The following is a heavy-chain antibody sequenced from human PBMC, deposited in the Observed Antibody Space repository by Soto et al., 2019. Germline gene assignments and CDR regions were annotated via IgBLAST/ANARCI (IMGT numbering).Heavy chain of an antibody. V-gene: IGHV3-21*06. Sequence: GGSLRLSCAASGFTFTTYSLTWVRQAPGKGLEWVASIGSSSNYIYYADSVKGRFTISRDNAKNSLFLQMNSLRAEDTAVYYCATLTYCSSASCPNYYYVMDVWGQGITVTVSS. CDR2: IGSSSNYI. J-gene: IGHJ6*02. CDR3: ATLTYCSSASCPNYYYVMDV. CDR1: GFTFTTYS. D-gene: IGHD2-2*01.